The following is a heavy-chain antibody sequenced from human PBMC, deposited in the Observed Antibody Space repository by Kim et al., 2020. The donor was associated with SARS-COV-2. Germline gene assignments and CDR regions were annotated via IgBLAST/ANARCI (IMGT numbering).Heavy chain of an antibody. D-gene: IGHD1-26*01. CDR2: IRSNTYDGTT. Sequence: GGSLRLSCTASGFTLGDYPMSWIRQAPGKGLEFAAYIRSNTYDGTTEYAASVTGRFTISRDDSKNVAYLQMNSLKSDDTAVYFCSRAVRQVGDAFDIWG. CDR1: GFTLGDYP. J-gene: IGHJ3*02. V-gene: IGHV3-49*03. CDR3: SRAVRQVGDAFDI.